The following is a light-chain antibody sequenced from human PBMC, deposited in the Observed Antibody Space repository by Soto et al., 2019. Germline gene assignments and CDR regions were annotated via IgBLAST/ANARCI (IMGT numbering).Light chain of an antibody. CDR2: GAS. V-gene: IGKV3-15*01. CDR1: QSVTTN. Sequence: EVVMTQSPATLSVSPGERATLSCRASQSVTTNMAWYQQKPGQAPRLLIYGASTRATGIPARFSGSGSGTDFTLTISSLQSEDFAVYYCQQYALSPWTFGQGTKVDI. CDR3: QQYALSPWT. J-gene: IGKJ1*01.